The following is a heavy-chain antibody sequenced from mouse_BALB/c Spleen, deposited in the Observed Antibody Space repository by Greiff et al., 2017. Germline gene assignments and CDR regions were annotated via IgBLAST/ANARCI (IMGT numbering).Heavy chain of an antibody. Sequence: EVKLMESGGGLVKPGGSLKLSCAASGFTFSSYTMSWVRQTPEKRLEWVATISSGGSYTYYPDSVKGRFTISRDNAKNTLYLQMSSLKSEDTAMYYCTRDRGYGSSYDYWGQGTTLTVSS. D-gene: IGHD1-1*01. CDR2: ISSGGSYT. CDR3: TRDRGYGSSYDY. J-gene: IGHJ2*01. V-gene: IGHV5-6-4*01. CDR1: GFTFSSYT.